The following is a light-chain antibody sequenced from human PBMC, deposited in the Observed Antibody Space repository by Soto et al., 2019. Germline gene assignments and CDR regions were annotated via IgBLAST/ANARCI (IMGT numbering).Light chain of an antibody. CDR2: EVS. J-gene: IGKJ4*01. Sequence: VMTWTSKSLTGALGGPAVVFGKPSQSLLHRDGKTYLYWYVQKPGRPPQLLIYEVSNRFSRVPDRFSVSLPGTDFTLEISRVESEDVGLDSCMESLQLPLPFRGGTKVDIK. V-gene: IGKV2D-29*01. CDR3: MESLQLPLP. CDR1: QSLLHRDGKTY.